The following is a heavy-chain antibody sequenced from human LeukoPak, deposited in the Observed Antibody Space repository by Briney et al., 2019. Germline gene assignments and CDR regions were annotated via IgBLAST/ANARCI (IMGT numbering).Heavy chain of an antibody. J-gene: IGHJ4*02. Sequence: SETLSLTCTVSGGSISSASYYWGWIRQPPGKGLEWIATIYYSGSTYYNPSLKSRVTISADTSKDQFSLKLNSVTGADTAVYCCARLEYSGSSLDYWGQGTLVTVSS. CDR3: ARLEYSGSSLDY. V-gene: IGHV4-39*01. CDR2: IYYSGST. D-gene: IGHD6-6*01. CDR1: GGSISSASYY.